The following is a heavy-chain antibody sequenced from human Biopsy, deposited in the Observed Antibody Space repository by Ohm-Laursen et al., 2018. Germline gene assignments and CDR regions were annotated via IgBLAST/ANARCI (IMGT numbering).Heavy chain of an antibody. J-gene: IGHJ4*02. D-gene: IGHD2-21*02. CDR1: GDSVSSNRAA. CDR2: TFYRAKWYT. V-gene: IGHV6-1*01. CDR3: ARSGSDSLNYYFDF. Sequence: QTLSLTCATSGDSVSSNRAAWNWIRQSPSRGLEWLGRTFYRAKWYTDFAVSVKSRITLTPDPSTNQFSLQLNSVTPDDTAVYYCARSGSDSLNYYFDFWGQGTLVTVSS.